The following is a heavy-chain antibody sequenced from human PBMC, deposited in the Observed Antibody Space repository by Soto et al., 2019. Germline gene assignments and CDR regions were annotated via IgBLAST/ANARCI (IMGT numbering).Heavy chain of an antibody. Sequence: QVQLVESGGGVVQPGRSLRLSCAASGLTFSSYGMHWVRQAPGKGLEWVAVIWYDGSNKYYADSVKGRFTISRDNSKNTLYLQMNSLRAEDTAVYYCARDAPKSEYYYDSSGYYPDYWGQGTLVTVSS. V-gene: IGHV3-33*01. CDR1: GLTFSSYG. CDR2: IWYDGSNK. CDR3: ARDAPKSEYYYDSSGYYPDY. J-gene: IGHJ4*02. D-gene: IGHD3-22*01.